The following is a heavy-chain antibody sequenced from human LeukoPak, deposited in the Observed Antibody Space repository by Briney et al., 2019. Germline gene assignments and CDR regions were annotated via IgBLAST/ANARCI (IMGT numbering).Heavy chain of an antibody. CDR2: TSGSGGST. CDR1: GFTFSSYA. Sequence: GGSLRLSCAASGFTFSSYAMSWVRQAPGKGLEWVSATSGSGGSTYYADSVKGRFTISRDNSKNTLYLQMNSLRAEDTAVYYCANLGIAVAGTSAFDIWGQGTMVTVSS. V-gene: IGHV3-23*01. J-gene: IGHJ3*02. CDR3: ANLGIAVAGTSAFDI. D-gene: IGHD6-19*01.